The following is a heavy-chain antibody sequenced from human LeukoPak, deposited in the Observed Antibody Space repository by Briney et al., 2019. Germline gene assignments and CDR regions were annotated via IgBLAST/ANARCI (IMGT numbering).Heavy chain of an antibody. CDR1: GYTFTGYY. CDR3: ARDYCSSTSCQAFDY. V-gene: IGHV1-2*02. CDR2: INPNSGGT. J-gene: IGHJ4*02. D-gene: IGHD2-2*01. Sequence: ASVKVSCKASGYTFTGYYMHWVRQAPGQGLEWMGWINPNSGGTNYAQKFQGRVTMTRDTSISTAYMELSRLRSDDTAVYYCARDYCSSTSCQAFDYWGQGTLVTVSS.